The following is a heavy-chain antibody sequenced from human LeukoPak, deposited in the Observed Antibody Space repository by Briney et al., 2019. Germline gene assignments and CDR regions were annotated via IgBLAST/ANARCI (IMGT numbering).Heavy chain of an antibody. Sequence: SETLSLTCTVSGGSISTYYWSWIRQPPGRGLEWIGYAYFTGSTKYNSSLESRVTISVDTSKNQFSLRLTSVTAADTAIYYCARNGPLAGARNWFDPWGLGTLVTVSS. CDR2: AYFTGST. CDR1: GGSISTYY. D-gene: IGHD6-19*01. CDR3: ARNGPLAGARNWFDP. J-gene: IGHJ5*02. V-gene: IGHV4-59*01.